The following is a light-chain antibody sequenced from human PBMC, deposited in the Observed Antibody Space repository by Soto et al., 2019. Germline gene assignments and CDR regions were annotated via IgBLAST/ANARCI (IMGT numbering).Light chain of an antibody. V-gene: IGLV2-8*01. CDR1: SSDVGGYKY. CDR3: NSYAGSIYV. CDR2: EVS. J-gene: IGLJ1*01. Sequence: QSALTQPPSASGSPGQSVTISCTGTSSDVGGYKYVSWYQQHPGKAPKLILYEVSKRPSGVPDRFSGSKSGNTASLTVSGLQAEDEADYYCNSYAGSIYVFGPGTKLTVL.